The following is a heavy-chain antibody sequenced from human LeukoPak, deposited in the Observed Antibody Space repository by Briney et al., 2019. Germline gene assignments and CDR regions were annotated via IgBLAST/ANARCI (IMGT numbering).Heavy chain of an antibody. J-gene: IGHJ6*02. V-gene: IGHV1-18*01. CDR2: ISAYNGNT. CDR3: ARRSGPNYYYYGMDV. CDR1: GYTFTSYG. Sequence: GASVKVSCKASGYTFTSYGISWVRQAPGQGLEWIGWISAYNGNTNYAQKLQGRVTMTTDTSTSTAYMELRSLRSDDTAVYHCARRSGPNYYYYGMDVWGQGTTVTVSS.